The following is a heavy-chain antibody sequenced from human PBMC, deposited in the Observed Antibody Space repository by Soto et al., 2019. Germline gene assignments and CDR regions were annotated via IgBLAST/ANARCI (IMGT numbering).Heavy chain of an antibody. CDR2: IIPIFGTA. CDR1: GGTLSSYA. D-gene: IGHD3-22*01. Sequence: PVKVSCKAFGGTLSSYAISWVRQAPGQGLEWMGGIIPIFGTANYAQKFQGRVTITADESTSTAYMELSSLRSEDTAVYYCARESMIVDHDAFDIWGQGTMVTVSS. V-gene: IGHV1-69*13. J-gene: IGHJ3*02. CDR3: ARESMIVDHDAFDI.